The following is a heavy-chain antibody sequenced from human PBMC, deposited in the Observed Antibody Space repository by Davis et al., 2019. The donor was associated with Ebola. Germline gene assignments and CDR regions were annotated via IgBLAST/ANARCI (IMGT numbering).Heavy chain of an antibody. Sequence: SVKVSCKASGGTFSSYAISWVRQAPGQGLEWMGGIIPIFGTANYAQKFQGRVTITADESTSTAYMELSSLRSEDTAMYYCARGRIKYSSSSGYAFDIWGQGTMVTVSS. D-gene: IGHD6-6*01. J-gene: IGHJ3*02. V-gene: IGHV1-69*13. CDR1: GGTFSSYA. CDR3: ARGRIKYSSSSGYAFDI. CDR2: IIPIFGTA.